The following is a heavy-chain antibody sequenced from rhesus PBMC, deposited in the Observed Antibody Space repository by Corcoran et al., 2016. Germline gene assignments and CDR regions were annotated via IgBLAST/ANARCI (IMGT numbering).Heavy chain of an antibody. J-gene: IGHJ4*01. D-gene: IGHD6-31*01. CDR2: IYGSGGST. CDR3: AREGGAAAGNLNFDY. CDR1: GGSLSDSSY. Sequence: QVQLQESGPGLVKPSETLSLTCAVSGGSLSDSSYWSWIRQPPGKGLEWIGYIYGSGGSTYYNPSLKSRVTISTDTSKNQFSLKLSSVTAADTAVYYCAREGGAAAGNLNFDYWGQGVLVTVSS. V-gene: IGHV4S7*01.